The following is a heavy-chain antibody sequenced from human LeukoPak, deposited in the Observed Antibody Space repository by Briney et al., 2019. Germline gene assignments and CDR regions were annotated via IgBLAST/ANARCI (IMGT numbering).Heavy chain of an antibody. CDR1: GGSISSYY. J-gene: IGHJ4*02. CDR2: IYYSGCT. Sequence: SETLSLTCTVSGGSISSYYWSWIRQPPGKGLEWIGYIYYSGCTNYNPSLKSRVTISVDTSKNQFSLKLSSVTAADTAVYYCARIYSYGYVDYWGQGTLVTVSS. CDR3: ARIYSYGYVDY. V-gene: IGHV4-59*01. D-gene: IGHD5-18*01.